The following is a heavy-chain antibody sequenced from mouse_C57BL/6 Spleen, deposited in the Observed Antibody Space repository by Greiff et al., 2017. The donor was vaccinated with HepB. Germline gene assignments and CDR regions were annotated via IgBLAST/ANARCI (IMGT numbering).Heavy chain of an antibody. D-gene: IGHD1-1*01. V-gene: IGHV1-64*01. CDR3: ATEDYGSSHWYFDV. CDR1: GYTFTSYW. Sequence: QVQLQQPGAELVKPGASVKLSCKASGYTFTSYWMHWVKQRPGQGLEWIGMIHPNSGSTNYNEKFKSKATLTVDKSSSTAYMQLSSLTSEDSAVYYCATEDYGSSHWYFDVWGTGTTVTVSS. J-gene: IGHJ1*03. CDR2: IHPNSGST.